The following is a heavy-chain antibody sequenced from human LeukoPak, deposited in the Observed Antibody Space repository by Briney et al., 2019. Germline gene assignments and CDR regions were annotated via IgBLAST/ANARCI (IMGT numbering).Heavy chain of an antibody. J-gene: IGHJ4*02. V-gene: IGHV4-39*07. CDR3: AGDRGEPSRFYGDYAIGFDY. Sequence: SETLSLTCIVSGGSISSSSYYWGWIRQPPGKGLEWIGSIYHSGSTYYNPSLKSRVTISVDTSKNQFSLNLSSVTAADTAVYYCAGDRGEPSRFYGDYAIGFDYWGQGTLVTVSS. CDR2: IYHSGST. D-gene: IGHD4-17*01. CDR1: GGSISSSSYY.